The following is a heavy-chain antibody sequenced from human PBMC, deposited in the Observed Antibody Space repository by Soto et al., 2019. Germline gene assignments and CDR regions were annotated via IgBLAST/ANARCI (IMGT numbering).Heavy chain of an antibody. D-gene: IGHD2-8*02. CDR3: ARETLNTGWHGLDH. CDR2: VSNKNGVT. J-gene: IGHJ4*01. Sequence: VSSMQVSCKTSGYPFSNYDFSWVRQAPGQGLEWMGWVSNKNGVTNYAEKFRDRVTMTTDISTNTIYMELRSLRSDDTAVYSRARETLNTGWHGLDHGG. CDR1: GYPFSNYD. V-gene: IGHV1-18*04.